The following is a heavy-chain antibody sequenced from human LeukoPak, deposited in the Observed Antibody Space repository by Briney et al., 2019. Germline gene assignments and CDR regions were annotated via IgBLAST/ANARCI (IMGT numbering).Heavy chain of an antibody. D-gene: IGHD6-13*01. Sequence: GGSLRLSCAASGFTFSNLWMSWVRQAPGKGLEWVANINQGRSDKYYVDSVKGRFTISRDNAKNSLYLQMNSLRAEDTAVYYCATGRQLDYWGQGTLVTVSS. J-gene: IGHJ4*02. CDR1: GFTFSNLW. CDR2: INQGRSDK. V-gene: IGHV3-7*05. CDR3: ATGRQLDY.